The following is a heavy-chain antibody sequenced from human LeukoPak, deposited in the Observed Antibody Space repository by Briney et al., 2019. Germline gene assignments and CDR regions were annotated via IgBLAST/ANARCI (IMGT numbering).Heavy chain of an antibody. CDR2: IYYSGST. CDR1: GGSISSGDYY. CDR3: ARDWGVTLLDY. D-gene: IGHD3-10*01. Sequence: SSETLSLTCTVSGGSISSGDYYWSWIRQPPGKGLEWIGYIYYSGSTYYNPSLKSRVTISVDTSKNQFSLKLSSVTAADTAVYYCARDWGVTLLDYWGQGTLATVSS. J-gene: IGHJ4*02. V-gene: IGHV4-30-4*08.